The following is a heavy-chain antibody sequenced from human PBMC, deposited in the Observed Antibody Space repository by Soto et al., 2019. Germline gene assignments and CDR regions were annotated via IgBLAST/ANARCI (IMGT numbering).Heavy chain of an antibody. CDR2: ISSSSSYI. J-gene: IGHJ3*02. CDR1: GFTFSSYS. V-gene: IGHV3-21*01. Sequence: EVQLVESGGGLVKPGGSLRLSCAASGFTFSSYSMNWVRQAPGKGLEWVSSISSSSSYIYYADSVKGRFTISRDNAKNSLYLQMSSLRAEDTAVYYCARDHSVYDTTDAFDIWGQGTMVTVSS. CDR3: ARDHSVYDTTDAFDI. D-gene: IGHD3-9*01.